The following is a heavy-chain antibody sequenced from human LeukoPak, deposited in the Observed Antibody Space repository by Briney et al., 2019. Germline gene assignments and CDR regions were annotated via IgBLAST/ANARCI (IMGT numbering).Heavy chain of an antibody. CDR2: ISSSSSYI. V-gene: IGHV3-21*01. D-gene: IGHD4-17*01. CDR1: GFTFSSYS. J-gene: IGHJ6*03. CDR3: ARDSNGDYYYYYYMDV. Sequence: GGSLRLSCAASGFTFSSYSMNWVRQAPGKGLEWVSSISSSSSYIYYADSVKGRFTISRDNAKNSLYLQMNSLRAEDTAVYYCARDSNGDYYYYYYMDVWGKGTTVTVSS.